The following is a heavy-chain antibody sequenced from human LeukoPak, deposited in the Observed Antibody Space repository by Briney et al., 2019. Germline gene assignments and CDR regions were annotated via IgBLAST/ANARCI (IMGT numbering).Heavy chain of an antibody. CDR2: IIPIFNTA. J-gene: IGHJ6*02. Sequence: SVKVSCKASVDSFDIYVINWVRQAPGQGLEWMGRIIPIFNTANYAQKFQGRVTNTADKSTTTAYMELTNLRSDDTAVYFCARNCGGGANCYNLFGMDVWGQGTTVTVSS. V-gene: IGHV1-69*06. CDR1: VDSFDIYV. CDR3: ARNCGGGANCYNLFGMDV. D-gene: IGHD2-21*01.